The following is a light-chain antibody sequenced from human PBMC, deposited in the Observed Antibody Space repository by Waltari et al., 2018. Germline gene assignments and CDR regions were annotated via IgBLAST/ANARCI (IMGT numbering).Light chain of an antibody. CDR2: GAS. CDR3: QQYGSSPGYT. CDR1: QSVTSSF. Sequence: EIVLTQSPGTLSLSPGERATLSCRASQSVTSSFLAWHQQKPGQAPRLLIYGASSSATGIPDRFSGSGSVTDFTLTISRLEPEDFAVYFCQQYGSSPGYTFGQGTKLEIK. V-gene: IGKV3-20*01. J-gene: IGKJ2*01.